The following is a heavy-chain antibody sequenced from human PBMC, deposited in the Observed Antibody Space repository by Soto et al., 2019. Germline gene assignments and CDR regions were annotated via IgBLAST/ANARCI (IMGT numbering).Heavy chain of an antibody. Sequence: KPSETLSLICTVSVGSISSFYLSWIRQPAGKGLEWIGRIYSGGRNNYNPSLKSRVTMSVDTSKNQFSLRLSYVTAADTAMYYCARGSSRWDYWGQGTLVTVSS. CDR3: ARGSSRWDY. D-gene: IGHD6-13*01. CDR1: VGSISSFY. CDR2: IYSGGRN. V-gene: IGHV4-4*07. J-gene: IGHJ4*02.